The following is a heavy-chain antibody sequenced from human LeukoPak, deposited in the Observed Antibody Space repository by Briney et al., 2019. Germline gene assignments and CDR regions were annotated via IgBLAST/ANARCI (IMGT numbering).Heavy chain of an antibody. CDR2: ISSDGSKN. D-gene: IGHD4-17*01. Sequence: GRSLRLSCAASGFTFTNYAMQWVRETPGKGLEWVALISSDGSKNIYADSVKCGFTISRDNSKNTLYLQMNSLRAEDTAVYYCAKDWGDGDRDESLDYWGQGTLVTVSS. J-gene: IGHJ4*02. CDR3: AKDWGDGDRDESLDY. V-gene: IGHV3-30*18. CDR1: GFTFTNYA.